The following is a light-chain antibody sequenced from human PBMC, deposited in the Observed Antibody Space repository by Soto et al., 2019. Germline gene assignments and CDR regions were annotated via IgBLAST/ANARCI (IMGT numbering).Light chain of an antibody. CDR2: DVS. Sequence: QSALTQPRSVSGSPGQSVTISCTGTSSDVGGYNYVSWYQQHPGIAPKLMIYDVSKRPSGVPDRFSGSKSGNTASLTISGLQAEDEADYYCCSCAGSYTWVFGGGTKVTV. CDR3: CSCAGSYTWV. V-gene: IGLV2-11*01. CDR1: SSDVGGYNY. J-gene: IGLJ3*02.